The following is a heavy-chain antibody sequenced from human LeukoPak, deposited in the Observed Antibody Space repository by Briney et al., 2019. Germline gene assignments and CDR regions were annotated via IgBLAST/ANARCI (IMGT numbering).Heavy chain of an antibody. J-gene: IGHJ5*02. CDR1: GYSISSGYY. V-gene: IGHV4-38-2*02. CDR3: ARDSVVVPAAIHWFDP. Sequence: PSETLSLTCAVSGYSISSGYYWGWIRQPPGKGLEWIGSIYHSGSTYYNPSLKSRVTISVDTSKNQFSLKLSSVTAADTAVYYCARDSVVVPAAIHWFDPWGQGALVTVSS. D-gene: IGHD2-2*01. CDR2: IYHSGST.